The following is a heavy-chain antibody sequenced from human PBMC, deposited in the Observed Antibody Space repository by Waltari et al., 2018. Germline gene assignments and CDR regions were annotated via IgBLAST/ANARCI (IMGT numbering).Heavy chain of an antibody. CDR1: GGSISSSNW. V-gene: IGHV4-4*02. D-gene: IGHD2-2*01. Sequence: QVQLQESGPGLVKPSGTLSLTCAVSGGSISSSNWWSWVRQPPGKGLGGIGEIYHSGSTNYNPSLKSRVTISVDKSKNQFSLKLSSVTAADTAVYYCAREFRDCSSTSCLVGDYYYGMDVWGQGTTVTVSS. CDR3: AREFRDCSSTSCLVGDYYYGMDV. J-gene: IGHJ6*02. CDR2: IYHSGST.